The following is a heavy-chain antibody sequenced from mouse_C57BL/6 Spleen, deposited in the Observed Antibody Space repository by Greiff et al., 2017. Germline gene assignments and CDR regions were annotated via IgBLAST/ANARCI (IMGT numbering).Heavy chain of an antibody. CDR2: IWSGGST. J-gene: IGHJ4*01. CDR3: ARMLTMMTPIDY. V-gene: IGHV2-2*01. CDR1: GFSLTSYG. D-gene: IGHD2-13*01. Sequence: QVQLQQSGPGLVQPSQSLSITCTVSGFSLTSYGVHWVRQSPGKGLEWLGVIWSGGSTDSNAAFISRLSISKDNSKSQVFFKMNSLQADDTAIYYCARMLTMMTPIDYWGQGTSVTVSS.